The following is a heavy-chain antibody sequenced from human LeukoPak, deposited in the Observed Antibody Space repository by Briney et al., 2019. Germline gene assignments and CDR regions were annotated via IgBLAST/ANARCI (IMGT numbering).Heavy chain of an antibody. D-gene: IGHD3-22*01. CDR1: GGSFSGYY. CDR3: ALREDGYYDSSGYYYAPLGAFDI. CDR2: INHSGST. V-gene: IGHV4-34*01. J-gene: IGHJ3*02. Sequence: SETLSLTCAVYGGSFSGYYWSWIRQPPGKGLEWIGEINHSGSTNYNPSLKSRVTISVDTSKNQFSLKLSSVTAADTAVYYCALREDGYYDSSGYYYAPLGAFDIWGQGTMGTVSS.